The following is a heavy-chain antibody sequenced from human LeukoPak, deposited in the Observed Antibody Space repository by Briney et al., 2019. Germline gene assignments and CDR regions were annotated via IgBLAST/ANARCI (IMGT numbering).Heavy chain of an antibody. CDR3: ARVKAVAGLNFDY. J-gene: IGHJ4*02. CDR1: GFTFSSYG. D-gene: IGHD6-19*01. Sequence: GGSLRLSCAASGFTFSSYGMHWVRQAPGKGPEWVAVIWYDGSNKYYADSVKGRFTISRDNSKNTLYLQMNSLRAEDTAVYYCARVKAVAGLNFDYWGQGTLVTVSS. CDR2: IWYDGSNK. V-gene: IGHV3-33*01.